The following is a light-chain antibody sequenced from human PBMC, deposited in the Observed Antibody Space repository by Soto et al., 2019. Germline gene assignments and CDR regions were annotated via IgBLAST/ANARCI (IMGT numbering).Light chain of an antibody. V-gene: IGKV1-9*01. CDR3: QQLNSYPLT. CDR2: GAS. CDR1: QGISSY. J-gene: IGKJ4*01. Sequence: DIQLTQSPSFLSASVGDRVTITCRASQGISSYLAWYQQRPGEPPELLIYGASTLRPGVASRFSGSGSGTEFTLTISSLQPEDFATYYCQQLNSYPLTFGGGTKVEIK.